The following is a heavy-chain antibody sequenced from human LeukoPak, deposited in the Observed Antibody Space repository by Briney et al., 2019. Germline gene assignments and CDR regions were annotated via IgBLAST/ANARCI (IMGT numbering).Heavy chain of an antibody. CDR3: ARLYYGSGSRYYYYYMDV. D-gene: IGHD3-10*01. CDR2: IYYSGTT. V-gene: IGHV4-59*01. Sequence: PSETLSLTCIVSGGSISHYYWNWIRQPPGKGLEWIGYIYYSGTTNYNPSLKSRVTISVDTSKNQFSLKLSSVTTADTAVYYCARLYYGSGSRYYYYYMDVWGKGTTVTISS. CDR1: GGSISHYY. J-gene: IGHJ6*03.